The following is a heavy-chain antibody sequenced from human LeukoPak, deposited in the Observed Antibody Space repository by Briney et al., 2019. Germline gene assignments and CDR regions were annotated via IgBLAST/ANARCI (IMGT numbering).Heavy chain of an antibody. CDR1: GFTFSSYA. Sequence: RTGGSLRLSCAASGFTFSSYAMSWVRQAPGKGLEWVSAISGSGGSTYYADSVKGRFTISRDNAKNSLYLQMNSLRAEDTAVYYCARDMRGVESSSWYPVSGYYYYGMDVWGQGTTVTVSS. V-gene: IGHV3-23*01. CDR2: ISGSGGST. J-gene: IGHJ6*02. D-gene: IGHD6-13*01. CDR3: ARDMRGVESSSWYPVSGYYYYGMDV.